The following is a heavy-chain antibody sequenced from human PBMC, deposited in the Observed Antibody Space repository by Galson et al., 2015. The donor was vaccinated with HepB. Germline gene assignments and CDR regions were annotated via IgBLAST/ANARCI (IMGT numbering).Heavy chain of an antibody. J-gene: IGHJ4*02. CDR3: ARDVLEWFLLAPGY. CDR1: GYSFTGFY. V-gene: IGHV1-2*02. CDR2: IHPKSGDT. Sequence: SVKVSCKASGYSFTGFYMHWVRQAPGQGLEWMGWIHPKSGDTEYAQKFQGRVTMTLHTSISTAYMELSRLRSDDTAVYYCARDVLEWFLLAPGYWGQGTLVTVSS. D-gene: IGHD3-3*01.